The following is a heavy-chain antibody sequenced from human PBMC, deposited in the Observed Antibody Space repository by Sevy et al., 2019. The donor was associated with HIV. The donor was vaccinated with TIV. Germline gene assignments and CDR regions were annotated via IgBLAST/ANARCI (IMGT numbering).Heavy chain of an antibody. D-gene: IGHD3-16*01. V-gene: IGHV3-11*01. Sequence: GGSLRLSCAASGFDFSDYYMNWIRQTPGKGLEWISYISVSSSAKYYTDSVKGRFAISRDNARNSLYLHMNSLRVEDTAVNFCVGRRYSPAYSWSYHFDYWGQGALVTVSS. CDR3: VGRRYSPAYSWSYHFDY. CDR1: GFDFSDYY. CDR2: ISVSSSAK. J-gene: IGHJ4*02.